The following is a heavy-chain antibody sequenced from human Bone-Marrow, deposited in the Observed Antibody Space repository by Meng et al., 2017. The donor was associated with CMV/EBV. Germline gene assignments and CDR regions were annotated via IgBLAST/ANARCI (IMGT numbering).Heavy chain of an antibody. CDR2: IKQDGGEK. D-gene: IGHD1-7*01. V-gene: IGHV3-7*01. CDR3: ARDDDGDGNYQGYYDY. J-gene: IGHJ4*02. Sequence: ETLSLTCTVSGGSISSSSYYWGWIRQPPGKGLEWVANIKQDGGEKYYVDSVKGRFTISRDNAKNSLYLQMNSLRAEDTAVYYCARDDDGDGNYQGYYDYWGQGTLVTVSS. CDR1: GGSISSSSYY.